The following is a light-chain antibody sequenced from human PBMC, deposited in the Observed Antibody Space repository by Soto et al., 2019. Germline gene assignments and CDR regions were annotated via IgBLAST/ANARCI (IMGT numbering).Light chain of an antibody. V-gene: IGKV1-12*01. CDR2: SAS. CDR1: QDISPW. Sequence: DIQMTQSPSSLPAAVVDRVTITCRASQDISPWLAWYQHKPGNAPKLLIYSASNLQRGVPSRFSGGGSGTEFTLTINNLQPEDFATYYCQQTKTPGTFGQGTKVDIK. CDR3: QQTKTPGT. J-gene: IGKJ1*01.